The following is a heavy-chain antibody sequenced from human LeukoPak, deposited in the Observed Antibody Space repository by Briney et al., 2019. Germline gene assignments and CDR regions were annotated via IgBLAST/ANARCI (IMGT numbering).Heavy chain of an antibody. Sequence: GGSLRLSCAASGFTFSSYSMNWVRQAPGKGLEWVSSISSSSRHIYYADSVKGRFTIFRDDAKDSLFLQMDSLRVEDTAMYYCVRDFSTVTTAYLHHWGQGTLLTVSS. CDR3: VRDFSTVTTAYLHH. D-gene: IGHD4-17*01. CDR2: ISSSSRHI. J-gene: IGHJ1*01. V-gene: IGHV3-21*04. CDR1: GFTFSSYS.